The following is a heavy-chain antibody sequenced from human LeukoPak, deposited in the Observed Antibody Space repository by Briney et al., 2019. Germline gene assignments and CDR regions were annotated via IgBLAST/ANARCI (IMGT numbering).Heavy chain of an antibody. D-gene: IGHD6-19*01. CDR2: ISSNGGNT. J-gene: IGHJ4*02. CDR1: XFTXXSYA. V-gene: IGHV3-64D*06. Sequence: SXFTXXSYAMXWVRQAPGKGPEYAAAISSNGGNTNYADPVKGRFTISRDNSKNTLYLQMSSLRIEDTAVYYCVKDHGYSSGWYVRGFDYWGQGTLVTVSS. CDR3: VKDHGYSSGWYVRGFDY.